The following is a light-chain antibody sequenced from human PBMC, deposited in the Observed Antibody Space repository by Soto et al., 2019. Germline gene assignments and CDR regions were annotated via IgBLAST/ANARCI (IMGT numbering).Light chain of an antibody. Sequence: DVVMTQSPLSLPVTLGQPASISCRSSQSLVYSDGNTYLNWFQQRPGQPPRRLIFTVSNRHSGVQDRFRGSGSRTDFTLKLSSVEVEDFVVYYCMHGTHLLLTFGQVTRLEIK. CDR2: TVS. V-gene: IGKV2-30*01. J-gene: IGKJ5*01. CDR1: QSLVYSDGNTY. CDR3: MHGTHLLLT.